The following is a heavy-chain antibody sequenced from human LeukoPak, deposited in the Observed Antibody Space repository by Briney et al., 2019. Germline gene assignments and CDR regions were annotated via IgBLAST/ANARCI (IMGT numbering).Heavy chain of an antibody. D-gene: IGHD6-19*01. V-gene: IGHV3-30*02. J-gene: IGHJ4*02. CDR3: AKAPVSRGYSSGWPIDY. Sequence: PGGSLRLSCAASGFTFSSYGMHWVRQAPGKGLEWVAFIRYDGSNKYYADSVKGRFTISRDNSKNTLYLQMNSLRAEDTAVYYCAKAPVSRGYSSGWPIDYWGQGTLVTASS. CDR1: GFTFSSYG. CDR2: IRYDGSNK.